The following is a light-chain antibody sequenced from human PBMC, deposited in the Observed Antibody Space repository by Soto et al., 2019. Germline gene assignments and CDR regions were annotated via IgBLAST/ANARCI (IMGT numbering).Light chain of an antibody. J-gene: IGKJ4*01. V-gene: IGKV3-11*01. CDR3: QQRTDWPPLT. CDR2: ESS. Sequence: EIVLTQSPATLSLSPGERATLSCRASQSVSSHLAWYQQKPGQAPRLLIHESSNRVTGIPARFSGSGSGTDFTLTISSLEPEDFAVYYCQQRTDWPPLTFGGGTKVEIK. CDR1: QSVSSH.